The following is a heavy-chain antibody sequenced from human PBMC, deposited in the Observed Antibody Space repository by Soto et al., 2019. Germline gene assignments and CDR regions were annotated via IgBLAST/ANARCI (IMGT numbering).Heavy chain of an antibody. CDR3: ARGSSATRSYWTQFGLHYYGMDV. Sequence: ASVKVSCKASGYTFTSYGISWVRQAPGQGLEWMGWISAYNGNTNYAQKLQGRVTMTTDTSTSTAYMELRSLRSDDTAVYYCARGSSATRSYWTQFGLHYYGMDVWGQGTTVTVSS. V-gene: IGHV1-18*04. CDR1: GYTFTSYG. D-gene: IGHD1-26*01. J-gene: IGHJ6*02. CDR2: ISAYNGNT.